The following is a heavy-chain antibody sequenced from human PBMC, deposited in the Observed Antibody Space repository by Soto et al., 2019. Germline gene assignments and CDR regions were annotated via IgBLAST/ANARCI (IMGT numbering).Heavy chain of an antibody. CDR1: GFTFSSYS. V-gene: IGHV3-21*01. D-gene: IGHD1-1*01. CDR2: ISSSSSYI. J-gene: IGHJ6*03. Sequence: GGSLRLSCAASGFTFSSYSMNWVRQAPGKGLEWVSSISSSSSYIYYADSVKGRFTISRDNAKNSLYLQMNSLRAEDTAVYYCARDLRDDWNDEGGYYYYYYMDVWGKGTTVTVSS. CDR3: ARDLRDDWNDEGGYYYYYYMDV.